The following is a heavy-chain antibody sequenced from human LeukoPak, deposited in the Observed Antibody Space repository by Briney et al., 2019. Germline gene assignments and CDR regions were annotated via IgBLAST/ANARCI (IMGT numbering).Heavy chain of an antibody. CDR1: GGSISSGGYY. Sequence: SETLSLTCTVSGGSISSGGYYWSWIRQHPGKGQEWIGYIYYSGSTYYNPSLKSRVTISVDTSKNQFSLKLSSVTAADTAVYYCARAEGEVSTNWFDPWGQGTLVTVSS. CDR2: IYYSGST. D-gene: IGHD3-16*02. J-gene: IGHJ5*02. V-gene: IGHV4-31*03. CDR3: ARAEGEVSTNWFDP.